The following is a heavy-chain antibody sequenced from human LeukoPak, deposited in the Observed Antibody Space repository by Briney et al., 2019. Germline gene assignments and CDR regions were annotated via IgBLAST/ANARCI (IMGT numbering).Heavy chain of an antibody. D-gene: IGHD4-23*01. J-gene: IGHJ3*02. CDR2: INWNGGST. V-gene: IGHV3-20*04. Sequence: GGSLRLSCAASGFTFDDYGMSWVRQAPGKGLEWVSGINWNGGSTGYADSVKGRFTISRDNAKNSLYLQMNSLRAEDTALYYCARHGDYGGPLDAFDIWGQGTMVTVSS. CDR3: ARHGDYGGPLDAFDI. CDR1: GFTFDDYG.